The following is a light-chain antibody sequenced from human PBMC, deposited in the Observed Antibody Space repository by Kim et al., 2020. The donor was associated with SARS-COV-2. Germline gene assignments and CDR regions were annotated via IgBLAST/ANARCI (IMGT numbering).Light chain of an antibody. V-gene: IGLV3-9*01. J-gene: IGLJ2*01. CDR3: QVWDSFVV. CDR1: NIGSKN. CDR2: RDS. Sequence: VSVALGQTARITCGGNNIGSKNVHWYQQKPGQAPVLVIYRDSNRPSGIPERFSGSNSGNTATLTISRAQAGDEADYYCQVWDSFVVFGGGTQLTVL.